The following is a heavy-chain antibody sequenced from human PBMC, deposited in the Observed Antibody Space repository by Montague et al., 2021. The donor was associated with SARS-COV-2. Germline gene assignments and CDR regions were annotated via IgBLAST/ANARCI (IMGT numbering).Heavy chain of an antibody. CDR2: TTLRASA. CDR1: GGSFSDYY. J-gene: IGHJ3*02. CDR3: AQGQVTVFGVLIMLPAAGPFDI. D-gene: IGHD3-3*01. V-gene: IGHV4-34*01. Sequence: SETLSLTCSVYGGSFSDYYWTWIRQPPGKGMEWIGETTLRASANYNPYLKSRVSITVDTSKNQLSLKLTSVTAADTGVYYCAQGQVTVFGVLIMLPAAGPFDIWGRGTMVTVSS.